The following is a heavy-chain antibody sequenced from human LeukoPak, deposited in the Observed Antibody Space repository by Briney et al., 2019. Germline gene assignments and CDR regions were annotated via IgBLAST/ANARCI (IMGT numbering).Heavy chain of an antibody. CDR3: ARGLGYSSGWSTYCYFDL. J-gene: IGHJ2*01. D-gene: IGHD6-19*01. CDR1: GFTFSSYA. V-gene: IGHV3-23*03. CDR2: IYSGGST. Sequence: PGGSLRLSCAASGFTFSSYAMSWVRQAPGKGLEWVSIIYSGGSTYYADSVKGRFTISRDNSKNTLYLQMISLRAEDTAVYYCARGLGYSSGWSTYCYFDLWGRGTLVTVSS.